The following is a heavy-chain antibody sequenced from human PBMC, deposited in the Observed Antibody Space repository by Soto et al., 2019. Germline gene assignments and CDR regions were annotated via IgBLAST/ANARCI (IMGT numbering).Heavy chain of an antibody. CDR2: TNAGNGNT. D-gene: IGHD3-22*01. Sequence: QAQLVQSGAEVKKPGASVKVSCKASGYSFTRYSIHWVRQAPGQSLEWMGWTNAGNGNTKYSQKFQGRVTITRDTSASTAYMELSSLRSEDTSVYYCGRDSKWDDTSVGMDVWGQGTKVTVSS. CDR1: GYSFTRYS. CDR3: GRDSKWDDTSVGMDV. J-gene: IGHJ6*02. V-gene: IGHV1-3*01.